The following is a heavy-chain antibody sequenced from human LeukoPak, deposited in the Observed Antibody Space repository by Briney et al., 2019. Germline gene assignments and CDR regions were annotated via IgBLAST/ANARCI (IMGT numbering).Heavy chain of an antibody. V-gene: IGHV3-21*01. D-gene: IGHD1-26*01. CDR2: ISSSSSYI. Sequence: GSLRLSCAASGFTFSSYSMNWVRQAPGKGLEWVSSISSSSSYIYYADSVKGRFAISRDNAKNSLYLQMNSLRAEDTAVYYCAREERLSGSYSYGMDVWGQGTTVTVSS. CDR1: GFTFSSYS. J-gene: IGHJ6*02. CDR3: AREERLSGSYSYGMDV.